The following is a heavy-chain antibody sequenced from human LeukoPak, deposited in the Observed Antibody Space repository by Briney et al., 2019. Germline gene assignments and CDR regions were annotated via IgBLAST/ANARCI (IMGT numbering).Heavy chain of an antibody. D-gene: IGHD3-3*01. CDR3: ARCYDFWSGYYEGSVDY. V-gene: IGHV1-18*01. CDR2: ISAYNGNT. CDR1: GYTFTSYG. J-gene: IGHJ4*02. Sequence: GASVKVSCKASGYTFTSYGISWVRQAPGQGLEWMGWISAYNGNTNYAQKLQGRVTMTTDTSTSTAYMELRSLRSDDTAVYYCARCYDFWSGYYEGSVDYWGQGTLVTVSS.